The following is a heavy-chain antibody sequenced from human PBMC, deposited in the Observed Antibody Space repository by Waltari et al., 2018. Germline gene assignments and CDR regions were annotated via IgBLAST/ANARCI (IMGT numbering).Heavy chain of an antibody. CDR3: ARDDKGQQLDTGHWFDP. D-gene: IGHD6-13*01. CDR2: IIPIFGTA. V-gene: IGHV1-69*05. J-gene: IGHJ5*02. Sequence: QVQLVQSGAEVKKPGSSVTVSCKASGGTFRCDAISWLRQGPGQGLEWMGGIIPIFGTANYAQKFQGRVTITTDESTSTAYMELSSLRSEDTAVYYCARDDKGQQLDTGHWFDPWGQGTLVTVSS. CDR1: GGTFRCDA.